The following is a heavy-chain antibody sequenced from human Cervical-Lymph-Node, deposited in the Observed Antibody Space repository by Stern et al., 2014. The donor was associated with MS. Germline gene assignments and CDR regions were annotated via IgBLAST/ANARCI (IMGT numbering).Heavy chain of an antibody. CDR2: ITPMFGTP. D-gene: IGHD6-13*01. CDR1: GVTFSSLS. V-gene: IGHV1-69*01. Sequence: VQLLESGAELKKPGSSVKVSCKASGVTFSSLSVSWVRRAPGHGLQWLGGITPMFGTPHYVQMFQDRLNIFADESTQTVYMTLSGLKSEDTAVYYCARDQAGIAAHWGQGTLITVSS. J-gene: IGHJ4*02. CDR3: ARDQAGIAAH.